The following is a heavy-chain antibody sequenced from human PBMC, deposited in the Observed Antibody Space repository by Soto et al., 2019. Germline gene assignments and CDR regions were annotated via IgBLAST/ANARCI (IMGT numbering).Heavy chain of an antibody. J-gene: IGHJ4*02. CDR3: ARDLPASVSPFDY. CDR2: IIPILGIA. Sequence: SVKVSCKASGGTFSRYTIIWVRQAPGQGLEWMGRIIPILGIANYAQKFQGRVTITADKSTSTAYMELSSLRSEDTAVYYCARDLPASVSPFDYWGQGTLVTVSS. CDR1: GGTFSRYT. V-gene: IGHV1-69*04.